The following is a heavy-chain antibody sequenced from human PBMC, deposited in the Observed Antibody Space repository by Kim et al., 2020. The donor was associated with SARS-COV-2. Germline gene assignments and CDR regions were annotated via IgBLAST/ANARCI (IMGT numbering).Heavy chain of an antibody. CDR3: AEYSSGWYSEV. Sequence: SETLSLTCAVYGGSFSGYYWSWIRQPPGKGLEWIGEINHSGSTNYNPSLKSRVTISVDTSKNQFSLKLSSVTAADTAVYYCAEYSSGWYSEVWGQGTLVTVSS. V-gene: IGHV4-34*01. J-gene: IGHJ4*02. D-gene: IGHD6-19*01. CDR1: GGSFSGYY. CDR2: INHSGST.